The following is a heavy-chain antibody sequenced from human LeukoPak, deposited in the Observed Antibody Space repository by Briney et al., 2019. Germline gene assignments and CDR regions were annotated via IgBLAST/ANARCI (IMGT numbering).Heavy chain of an antibody. Sequence: GRSLRLSCAASGFTFSSYAIHWVRQAPGKGLEWVAVIAYDGGNKYYADSVKGRFTISRDNSKNTLFLQMNSLRAEDTAVYYCARDSSPWYYYDRSGSNGFDPWGQGTLVTVSS. D-gene: IGHD3-22*01. J-gene: IGHJ5*02. CDR2: IAYDGGNK. V-gene: IGHV3-30-3*01. CDR3: ARDSSPWYYYDRSGSNGFDP. CDR1: GFTFSSYA.